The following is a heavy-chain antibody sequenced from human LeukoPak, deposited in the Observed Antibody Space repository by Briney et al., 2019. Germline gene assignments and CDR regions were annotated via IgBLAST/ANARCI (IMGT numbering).Heavy chain of an antibody. V-gene: IGHV3-15*01. Sequence: GSLRLSCAASGFPFSNAWMNWVRQAPGKGLEWGGRIKSILDGGTTDYAATVKGRFAISRDDSEDTLYLQKNSVKTEDTAVYYCTTTTYSANWGQGTLVTASS. CDR1: GFPFSNAW. J-gene: IGHJ4*02. D-gene: IGHD2-15*01. CDR2: IKSILDGGTT. CDR3: TTTTYSAN.